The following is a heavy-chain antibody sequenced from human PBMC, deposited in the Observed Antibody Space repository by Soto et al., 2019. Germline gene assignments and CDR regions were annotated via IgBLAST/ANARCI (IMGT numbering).Heavy chain of an antibody. D-gene: IGHD1-7*01. CDR1: GFTFSSYA. CDR2: ISGSGGST. CDR3: AKDKWPLGTGTTVD. Sequence: QSGGSLRLSCAVSGFTFSSYAMSWVRQAPGKGLEWVSAISGSGGSTYYADSVKGRFTISRDNSKNTLYLQMNSLRAEDTAVYYCAKDKWPLGTGTTVDWGQGTLVTVS. J-gene: IGHJ4*02. V-gene: IGHV3-23*01.